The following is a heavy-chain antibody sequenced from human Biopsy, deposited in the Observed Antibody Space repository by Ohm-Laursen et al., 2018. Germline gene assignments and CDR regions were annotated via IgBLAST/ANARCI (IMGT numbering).Heavy chain of an antibody. CDR1: GASVKTSGYF. CDR3: VREPKTGTAEAWYFDL. Sequence: SQTLSLTCCVSGASVKTSGYFWAWIRQRPGKGLEWIGYISYNERTHYNPSLTSRLAVSFDTSNNRISLQLRSVSVADTAVYYCVREPKTGTAEAWYFDLWGRGTLVTVSS. V-gene: IGHV4-31*03. CDR2: ISYNERT. D-gene: IGHD3-9*01. J-gene: IGHJ2*01.